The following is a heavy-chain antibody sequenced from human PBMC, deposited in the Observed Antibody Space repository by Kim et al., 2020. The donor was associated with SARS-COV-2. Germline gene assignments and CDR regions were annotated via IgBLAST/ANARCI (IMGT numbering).Heavy chain of an antibody. Sequence: NPSLKSRVTISVDTSKNQFSLKLSSVTAADTAVYYCARPYNWNDEGAFDIWGQGTMVTVSS. V-gene: IGHV4-39*01. J-gene: IGHJ3*02. D-gene: IGHD1-20*01. CDR3: ARPYNWNDEGAFDI.